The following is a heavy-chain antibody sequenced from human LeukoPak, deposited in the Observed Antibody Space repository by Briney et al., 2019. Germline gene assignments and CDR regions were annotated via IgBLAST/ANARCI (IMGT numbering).Heavy chain of an antibody. V-gene: IGHV3-21*01. CDR2: ISSNSSYI. J-gene: IGHJ6*03. D-gene: IGHD1-26*01. CDR1: GFTFSSYS. CDR3: ARLNRASPGGYSGSYYYYYYYMDV. Sequence: GGSLRLSCAASGFTFSSYSMNWVRQAPGKGLEWVSSISSNSSYIYYADSVKGRFTISRDNAKNSLYLQMNNLRAEDTAVYYCARLNRASPGGYSGSYYYYYYYMDVWGKGTTVTVSS.